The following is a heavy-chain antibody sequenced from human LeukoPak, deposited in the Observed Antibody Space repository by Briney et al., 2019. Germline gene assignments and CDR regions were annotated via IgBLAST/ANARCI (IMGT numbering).Heavy chain of an antibody. D-gene: IGHD6-13*01. CDR2: ISYDGSNK. CDR3: AKDFKAAAGKGLNY. Sequence: GGSLRLSCAASGFTFSSYGMHWVRQAPGKGLEWVAVISYDGSNKYYADSVKGRFTISRDNSKNTLYLQMNSLRAEDTAVYYCAKDFKAAAGKGLNYWGQGTLVTVSS. J-gene: IGHJ4*02. V-gene: IGHV3-30*18. CDR1: GFTFSSYG.